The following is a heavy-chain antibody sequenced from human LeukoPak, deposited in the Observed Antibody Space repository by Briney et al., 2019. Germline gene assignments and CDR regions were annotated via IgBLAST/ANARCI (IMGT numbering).Heavy chain of an antibody. CDR3: ARRMSAGGY. J-gene: IGHJ4*02. CDR1: GFTFSGYW. V-gene: IGHV3-7*01. CDR2: INLDGSVI. D-gene: IGHD6-13*01. Sequence: GGSLRLSCAASGFTFSGYWMSWVRQAPGKGLEWVANINLDGSVIHYVDSAKGRFTISRDNAKNSLYLQMNSLRAEDTAVYYCARRMSAGGYWGQGTLVTVSS.